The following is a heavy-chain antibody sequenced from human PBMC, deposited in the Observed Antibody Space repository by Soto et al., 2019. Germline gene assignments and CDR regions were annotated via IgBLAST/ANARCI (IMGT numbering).Heavy chain of an antibody. J-gene: IGHJ6*03. Sequence: SETLSLTCTVSGGSISSGGYYWSWIRQHPGKGLEWIGYIYYSGSTYYNPSLKSRVTISVDTSKNQFSLKLSSVTAADTAVYYCASRVDCSGGSCYSRGYMDVWGKGTTVTVSS. D-gene: IGHD2-15*01. V-gene: IGHV4-31*03. CDR3: ASRVDCSGGSCYSRGYMDV. CDR2: IYYSGST. CDR1: GGSISSGGYY.